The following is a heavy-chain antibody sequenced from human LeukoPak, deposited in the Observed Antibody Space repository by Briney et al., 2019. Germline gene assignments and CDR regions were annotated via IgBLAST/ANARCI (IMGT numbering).Heavy chain of an antibody. D-gene: IGHD3-16*01. J-gene: IGHJ3*02. Sequence: GGSLRLSCAASGFTFSSYSMNWVRQAPGKGLEWVSSISSSSSYIYYADSVKGRFTISRDNAKNSLYLQMNSLRAEDTAVYYCARDGDYVRGSYEAFDIWGQGTMVTVSS. CDR2: ISSSSSYI. CDR1: GFTFSSYS. V-gene: IGHV3-21*01. CDR3: ARDGDYVRGSYEAFDI.